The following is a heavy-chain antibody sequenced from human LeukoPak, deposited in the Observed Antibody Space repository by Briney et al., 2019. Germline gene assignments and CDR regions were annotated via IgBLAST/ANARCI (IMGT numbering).Heavy chain of an antibody. V-gene: IGHV3-7*01. CDR2: VNPDMSEK. Sequence: GASLRLSCAASGFTFNRHWMTWVRQAPGKGREWIANVNPDMSEKNYVESVKGRFTISRDKVKNSLYSQMNSLRGDDTAVYYCARDGLPVALDKWGQGTLVTVSS. J-gene: IGHJ4*02. D-gene: IGHD2-2*01. CDR3: ARDGLPVALDK. CDR1: GFTFNRHW.